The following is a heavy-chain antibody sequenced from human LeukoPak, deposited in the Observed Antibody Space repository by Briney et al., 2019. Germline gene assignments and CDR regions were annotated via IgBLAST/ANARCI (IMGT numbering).Heavy chain of an antibody. Sequence: GESLKISCKGSGYSFTSYFIHWVRQAPGQGLEWMGIINPSGGSTSYAQKFQGRVTMTRDTSTSTVYMELSSLRSEDTAVYYCARDDGSAALDYWGQGTLVTVSS. V-gene: IGHV1-46*01. D-gene: IGHD6-13*01. CDR3: ARDDGSAALDY. J-gene: IGHJ4*02. CDR1: GYSFTSYF. CDR2: INPSGGST.